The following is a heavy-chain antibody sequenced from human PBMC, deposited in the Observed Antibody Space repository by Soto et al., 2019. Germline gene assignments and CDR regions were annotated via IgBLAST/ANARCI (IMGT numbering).Heavy chain of an antibody. J-gene: IGHJ5*02. D-gene: IGHD3-9*01. V-gene: IGHV1-2*02. Sequence: ASVKVSCKASGYTFTGYYMHWVRQAPGQGLEWMGWINPNSGGTSYAQKFQGRVTMTRDTSISTAYMELSRLRADDTAVYYCARVRNYDILTGYYGPWGQGTLVTVSS. CDR1: GYTFTGYY. CDR3: ARVRNYDILTGYYGP. CDR2: INPNSGGT.